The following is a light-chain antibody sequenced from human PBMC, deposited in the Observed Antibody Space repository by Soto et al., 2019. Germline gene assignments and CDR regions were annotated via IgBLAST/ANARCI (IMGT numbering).Light chain of an antibody. J-gene: IGLJ3*02. CDR1: SSDVGGYNY. CDR2: DVS. Sequence: QSVLTQPASVSGSPGQSITISCTGTSSDVGGYNYVSWYQHHPGKAPKLMIYDVSNRPSGVSNRFSGSKSGNTASLTISGLQAEDEADYYCCSYTSSSTWVFGGGTKVTVL. V-gene: IGLV2-14*01. CDR3: CSYTSSSTWV.